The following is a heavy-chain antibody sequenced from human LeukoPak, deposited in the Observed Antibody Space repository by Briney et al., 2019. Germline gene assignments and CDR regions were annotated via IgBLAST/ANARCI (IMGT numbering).Heavy chain of an antibody. CDR3: ARVTGGDLLSEF. CDR2: MNPYSTNT. CDR1: GYTFANYD. J-gene: IGHJ4*02. V-gene: IGHV1-8*01. Sequence: ASVKVSCKTSGYTFANYDITWVRQAPGRGLEWMGWMNPYSTNTGYARQFQGRLSMTRDISITTAYMELSSLRSEDTAVYYCARVTGGDLLSEFWGQGSLITVSS. D-gene: IGHD2/OR15-2a*01.